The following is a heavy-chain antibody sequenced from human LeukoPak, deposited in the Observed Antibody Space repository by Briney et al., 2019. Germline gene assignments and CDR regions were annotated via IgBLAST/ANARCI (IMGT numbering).Heavy chain of an antibody. Sequence: GGSLRLSCAASGFTFSSYAMSWVRQAPGKGLEWVSAISGSGGSTYYADSVKGRFTISRDNSKNTLWLQMNSLRPEDSAVYFCAKDSQSLNGYYTVGNFDFWGQGTLVTVSS. D-gene: IGHD3-9*01. CDR2: ISGSGGST. V-gene: IGHV3-23*01. CDR1: GFTFSSYA. CDR3: AKDSQSLNGYYTVGNFDF. J-gene: IGHJ4*02.